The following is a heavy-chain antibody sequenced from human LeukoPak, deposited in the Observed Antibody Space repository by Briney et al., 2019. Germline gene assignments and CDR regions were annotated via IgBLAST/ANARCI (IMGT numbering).Heavy chain of an antibody. CDR2: IDPSDSYT. D-gene: IGHD6-6*01. Sequence: GESLKISCRGSGYSFTSYWISWVRQMPGKGLEWMGRIDPSDSYTNYSPSFQGHVTISADKSISTAYLQWSSLKASDTAMYYCARHLGWQLADFDTWGQGTLVTVSS. V-gene: IGHV5-10-1*01. CDR1: GYSFTSYW. CDR3: ARHLGWQLADFDT. J-gene: IGHJ4*02.